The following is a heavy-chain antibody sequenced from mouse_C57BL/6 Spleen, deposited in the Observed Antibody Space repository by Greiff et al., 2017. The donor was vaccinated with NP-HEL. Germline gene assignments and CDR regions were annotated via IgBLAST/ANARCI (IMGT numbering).Heavy chain of an antibody. CDR3: ARNGDYGNYDY. D-gene: IGHD2-1*01. CDR2: IYPGDGDT. Sequence: VQLQQSGAELVKPGASVKISCKASGYAFSSYWMNWVKQRPGKGLEWIGQIYPGDGDTNYNGKFKGKATLTADKSSSTAYMQLSSLTSEDSAVYFCARNGDYGNYDYWGQGTTRTVSS. CDR1: GYAFSSYW. J-gene: IGHJ2*01. V-gene: IGHV1-80*01.